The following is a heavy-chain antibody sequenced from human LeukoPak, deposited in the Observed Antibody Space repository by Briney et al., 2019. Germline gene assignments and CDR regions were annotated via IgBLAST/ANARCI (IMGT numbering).Heavy chain of an antibody. CDR3: ARGRDFVFGY. CDR2: INHSGST. J-gene: IGHJ4*02. V-gene: IGHV4-34*01. Sequence: PSETLSLTCAVSDGSVRRGTHYWSWIRQPPGKGLEWIGEINHSGSTNYNPSLKSRVTISVDTSKNQFSLKLSSVTAADTAVYYRARGRDFVFGYWGQGTLVTVSS. CDR1: DGSVRRGTHY. D-gene: IGHD3-16*02.